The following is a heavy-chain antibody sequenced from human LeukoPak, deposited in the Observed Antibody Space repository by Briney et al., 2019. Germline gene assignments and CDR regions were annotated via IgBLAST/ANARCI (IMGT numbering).Heavy chain of an antibody. V-gene: IGHV4-59*11. CDR3: ARGHEGESGSDY. CDR2: IYYSGST. J-gene: IGHJ4*02. Sequence: SETLSHTRLFTLGFISCHYWSWIRQPPGKGREWIGYIYYSGSTNYNPSLKSRVTISVDTSKNQFSLKLSSVTAADTAVYYCARGHEGESGSDYWGEGALVSVSS. CDR1: LGFISCHY. D-gene: IGHD3-10*01.